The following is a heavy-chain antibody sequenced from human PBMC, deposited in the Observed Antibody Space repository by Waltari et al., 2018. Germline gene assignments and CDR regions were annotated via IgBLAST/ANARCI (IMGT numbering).Heavy chain of an antibody. CDR2: INKDGSEE. V-gene: IGHV3-7*01. CDR1: GFTLRCYW. CDR3: ARDQWFAFDI. J-gene: IGHJ3*02. Sequence: EVQLVESGGGLVQPGGSLRLSCAASGFTLRCYWMSWVRQAPGKGVEGVANINKDGSEEYDVDSGRGRFTISRDNAKNSLYLQMNSLRPEDTAVYYCARDQWFAFDIWGQGTMVTVSS. D-gene: IGHD3-22*01.